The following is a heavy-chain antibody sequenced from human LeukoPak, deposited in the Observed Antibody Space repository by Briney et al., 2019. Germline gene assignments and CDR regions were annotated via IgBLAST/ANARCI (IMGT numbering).Heavy chain of an antibody. CDR1: GFTFSSYA. CDR3: AKDEDYYDSSGYSGYFDY. Sequence: QPGGSLRLSCAASGFTFSSYAMSWVRQAPGKGPEWVSAISGSGGSTYYADSVKGRFTISGDNSKNTLYLQMNSLRAEDTAVYYCAKDEDYYDSSGYSGYFDYWGQGTLVTVSS. V-gene: IGHV3-23*01. J-gene: IGHJ4*02. CDR2: ISGSGGST. D-gene: IGHD3-22*01.